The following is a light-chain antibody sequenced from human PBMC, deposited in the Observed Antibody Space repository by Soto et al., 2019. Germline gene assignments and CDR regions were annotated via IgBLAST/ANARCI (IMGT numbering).Light chain of an antibody. CDR1: SSDVGTYDY. Sequence: QSALTQPRSVSGSPGQSVTISCTGTSSDVGTYDYVSWYQLHPGKAPKVVIYDVSQRPSGVPDRFSGSKSGNTASLTISGFQGEDEADYYCCSYAGRSAYFVFGTGTKVTVL. CDR2: DVS. CDR3: CSYAGRSAYFV. V-gene: IGLV2-11*01. J-gene: IGLJ1*01.